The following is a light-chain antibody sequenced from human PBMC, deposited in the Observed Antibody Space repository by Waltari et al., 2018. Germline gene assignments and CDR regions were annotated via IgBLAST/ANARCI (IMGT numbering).Light chain of an antibody. Sequence: QSALTQPASVSGSPGQSITISCTGTSRDVGSYNYVSWYQQHPGKAPKLMIYDVTKRPSGVSNRFSGSKSGNTASLTISGLQAEDEADYYCSSYTSSSTWVFGGGTKLTVL. CDR2: DVT. CDR3: SSYTSSSTWV. V-gene: IGLV2-14*01. J-gene: IGLJ3*02. CDR1: SRDVGSYNY.